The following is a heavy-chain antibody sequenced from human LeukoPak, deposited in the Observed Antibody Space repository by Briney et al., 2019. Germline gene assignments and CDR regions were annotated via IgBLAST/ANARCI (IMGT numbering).Heavy chain of an antibody. J-gene: IGHJ3*02. D-gene: IGHD3-10*01. CDR2: INPNSGGT. CDR1: GYTLTGYY. CDR3: ARGIGSFTPRSYYYGSGSYHFDAFDI. V-gene: IGHV1-2*02. Sequence: ASVKVSCKASGYTLTGYYIHWVRQAPGQGLEWMGWINPNSGGTNYAQKFQGRVTMTRDTSISTAYMELSRLRSDDTAVYYCARGIGSFTPRSYYYGSGSYHFDAFDIWGQGTMVTVSS.